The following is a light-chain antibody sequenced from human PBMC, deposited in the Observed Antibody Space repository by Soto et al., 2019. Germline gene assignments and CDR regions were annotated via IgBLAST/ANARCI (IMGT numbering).Light chain of an antibody. CDR1: QCVLYTSNNKNY. V-gene: IGKV4-1*01. Sequence: DIVMTQSPNSLAVSLGERATLNCKSSQCVLYTSNNKNYLAWYQQKPRQPPKLLIYWASTRESGVPDRFSGSGSGTDFTLTISSLQAEDVAVYYCQQYYSTPLTFGGGTKVEIK. CDR2: WAS. CDR3: QQYYSTPLT. J-gene: IGKJ4*01.